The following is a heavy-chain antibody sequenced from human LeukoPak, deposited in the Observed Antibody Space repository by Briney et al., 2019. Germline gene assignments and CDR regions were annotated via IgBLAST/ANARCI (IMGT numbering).Heavy chain of an antibody. V-gene: IGHV1-3*01. J-gene: IGHJ3*02. Sequence: ASVKVSCKASGYTSTSYAMHWVRQAPGQRLEWMGWINAGNGNTKYSQKFQGRVTITRDTSASTAYMELSSLRSEDTAVYYCARETESRGRDLQLWPKIPKNHAFDIWGQGTMVTVSS. D-gene: IGHD5-18*01. CDR3: ARETESRGRDLQLWPKIPKNHAFDI. CDR2: INAGNGNT. CDR1: GYTSTSYA.